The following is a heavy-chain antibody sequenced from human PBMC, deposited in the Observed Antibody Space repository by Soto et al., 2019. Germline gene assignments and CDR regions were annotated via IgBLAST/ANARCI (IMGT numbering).Heavy chain of an antibody. CDR2: IYYSGST. J-gene: IGHJ4*02. CDR1: GGSISSGDYY. CDR3: ARDSNYGDYYY. V-gene: IGHV4-30-4*01. Sequence: SETLSLTCTVSGGSISSGDYYWSWIRQPPGKGLEWIGYIYYSGSTYYNPSLKSRVTISVDTSKNQFSLKLSSVTAADTAVYYCARDSNYGDYYYWGQGTLVTVSS. D-gene: IGHD4-17*01.